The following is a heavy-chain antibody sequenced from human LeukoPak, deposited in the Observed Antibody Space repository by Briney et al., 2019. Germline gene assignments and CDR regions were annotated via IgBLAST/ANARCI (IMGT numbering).Heavy chain of an antibody. V-gene: IGHV3-49*03. CDR3: ARLLKTEAVVTAPFDY. Sequence: GGSLRLSCTASGFTFGDYAMSWFRQAPGKGLEWVGFIRSKAYGGTTEYAASVKGRFTISRDDSKSIAYLQMNSLKTEDTAVYYCARLLKTEAVVTAPFDYWGQGTLVTVSS. CDR1: GFTFGDYA. J-gene: IGHJ4*02. CDR2: IRSKAYGGTT. D-gene: IGHD2-21*02.